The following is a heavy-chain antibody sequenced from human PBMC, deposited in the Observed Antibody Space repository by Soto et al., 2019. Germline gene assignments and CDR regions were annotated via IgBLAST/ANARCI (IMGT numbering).Heavy chain of an antibody. D-gene: IGHD4-4*01. J-gene: IGHJ5*02. CDR1: GGSISSYY. CDR2: IYYSGST. CDR3: ARVRGVYSNYENWFDP. Sequence: SETLSLTCTVSGGSISSYYWSWIRQPPGKGLEWIGYIYYSGSTNYNPSLKSRVTISVDTSKNQFSLKLSSVTAADTAVYYCARVRGVYSNYENWFDPWGQGTLVTVSS. V-gene: IGHV4-59*01.